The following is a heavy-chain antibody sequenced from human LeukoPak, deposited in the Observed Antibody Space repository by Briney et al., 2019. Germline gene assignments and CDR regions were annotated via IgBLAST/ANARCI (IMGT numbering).Heavy chain of an antibody. CDR1: GYSFTSYW. Sequence: GESLKISCKGSGYSFTSYWIGWVRQMPGKGLEWMGIIYPGDSDTRYSPSFQGQVTISADKSISTAYLQWSSLKAPDTAMYYCARSIGAVAGTNWFDPWGQGTLVTVSS. D-gene: IGHD6-19*01. V-gene: IGHV5-51*01. CDR3: ARSIGAVAGTNWFDP. J-gene: IGHJ5*02. CDR2: IYPGDSDT.